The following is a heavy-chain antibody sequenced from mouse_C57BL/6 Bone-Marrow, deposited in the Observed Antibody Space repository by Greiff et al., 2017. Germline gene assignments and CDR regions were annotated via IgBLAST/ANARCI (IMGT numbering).Heavy chain of an antibody. CDR3: ARDIITTVVATPYWYFDV. Sequence: QVQLQQPGAELVKPGASVKLSCKASGYTFTSYWMQWVKQRPGPGLEWIGEIDPSDSYTNYNQKFKGKATLTVDTSSSTAYMQLSSLTSEDSAVYYCARDIITTVVATPYWYFDVWGTGTTVTVSS. CDR1: GYTFTSYW. CDR2: IDPSDSYT. D-gene: IGHD1-1*01. J-gene: IGHJ1*03. V-gene: IGHV1-50*01.